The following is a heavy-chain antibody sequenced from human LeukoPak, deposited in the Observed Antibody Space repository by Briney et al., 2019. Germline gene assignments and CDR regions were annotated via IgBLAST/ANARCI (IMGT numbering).Heavy chain of an antibody. J-gene: IGHJ4*02. Sequence: VGSLRLSCAASGFTFSSYGMHWVRRAPGKGLEWVAVISDDGSNKYYADSVKGRFTISRDNSKNTLYLQMNSLRAEDTAVYYCAKDGRLYGSGSSPGYYFDYWGQGTLVTVSS. V-gene: IGHV3-30*18. D-gene: IGHD3-10*01. CDR1: GFTFSSYG. CDR2: ISDDGSNK. CDR3: AKDGRLYGSGSSPGYYFDY.